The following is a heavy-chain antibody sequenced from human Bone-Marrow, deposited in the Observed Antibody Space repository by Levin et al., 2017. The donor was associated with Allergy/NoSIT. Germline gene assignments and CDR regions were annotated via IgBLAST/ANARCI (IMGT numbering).Heavy chain of an antibody. CDR3: ARGYSTYDSFWYNDN. J-gene: IGHJ4*02. Sequence: ASVKVSCKASGYSFTGYHIHWVRQAPGQGLEWMGRINPHRGDTKYAQKFQGRVTVTSDTSINTAYMELDRLESDDTAVYICARGYSTYDSFWYNDNWGQGTLVTVSS. V-gene: IGHV1-2*06. CDR1: GYSFTGYH. D-gene: IGHD1-26*01. CDR2: INPHRGDT.